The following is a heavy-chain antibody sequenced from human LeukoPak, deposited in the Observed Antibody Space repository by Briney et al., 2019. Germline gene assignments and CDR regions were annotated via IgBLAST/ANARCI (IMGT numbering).Heavy chain of an antibody. Sequence: PSETLSLTCTVSGGSMSSYYWSWIRQSPGKGLEWIGYIYYSGSTNYNPSLKSRVTISVDTSKNQFSLKLSSVTAADTAVYYCARGSYTSTYSFDYWGQGTLVTVSS. J-gene: IGHJ4*02. CDR2: IYYSGST. CDR3: ARGSYTSTYSFDY. V-gene: IGHV4-59*12. D-gene: IGHD6-13*01. CDR1: GGSMSSYY.